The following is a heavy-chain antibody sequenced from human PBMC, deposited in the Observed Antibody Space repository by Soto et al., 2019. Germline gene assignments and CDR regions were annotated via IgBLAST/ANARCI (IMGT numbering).Heavy chain of an antibody. V-gene: IGHV4-34*01. CDR1: GGSFISYY. D-gene: IGHD2-15*01. CDR3: ATMGTPATGLYFFDY. CDR2: INHSGST. Sequence: PSETLSLTCTVYGGSFISYYWSWIRQPPGKGLEWIGEINHSGSTNYNPSLKSRVTISVDTSKSQFSLNLSFVTAADTAVYYCATMGTPATGLYFFDYWGQGSLVTVSS. J-gene: IGHJ4*02.